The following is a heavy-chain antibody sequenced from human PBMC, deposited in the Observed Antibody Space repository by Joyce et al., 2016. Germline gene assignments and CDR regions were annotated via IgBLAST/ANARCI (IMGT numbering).Heavy chain of an antibody. CDR2: KSYDGANK. Sequence: QVQLVESGGGVVQPGRSLRLSCAASGFTFSSYGMHWVRQAPGKGLEWVAVKSYDGANKYYVDSVKGRFTISRDISKNTLDLQMSSLGAEDTAVYYCAKDLTGTMVGILDYWGQGTLVTVSS. J-gene: IGHJ4*02. CDR1: GFTFSSYG. CDR3: AKDLTGTMVGILDY. D-gene: IGHD4/OR15-4a*01. V-gene: IGHV3-30*18.